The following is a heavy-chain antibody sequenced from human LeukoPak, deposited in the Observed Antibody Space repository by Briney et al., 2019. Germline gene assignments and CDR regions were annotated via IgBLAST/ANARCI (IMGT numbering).Heavy chain of an antibody. V-gene: IGHV1-3*01. D-gene: IGHD6-19*01. J-gene: IGHJ6*02. CDR2: LNAANGNS. CDR3: ARDGKHIAVPGVRYPMDV. Sequence: VASVTVSCTASGYTLTSFAMHWVRQAPGQRLEWMGRLNAANGNSQYSQKFQDRVTITSDSSASTAYMEFSSLRSEDSAVYYCARDGKHIAVPGVRYPMDVWGQGTTVTVSS. CDR1: GYTLTSFA.